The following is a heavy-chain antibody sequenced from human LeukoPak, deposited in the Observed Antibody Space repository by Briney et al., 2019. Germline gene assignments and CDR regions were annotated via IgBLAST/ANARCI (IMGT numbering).Heavy chain of an antibody. CDR1: GGSFSGYY. D-gene: IGHD3-9*01. J-gene: IGHJ5*02. V-gene: IGHV4-34*01. Sequence: PSETLSLTCAVYGGSFSGYYWSWIRQPPGKGLEWIGEINHSGSTNYNPSLKSRVTISVDTSKNQFSLKLSSVTAVDTAVYYCAREFSILTGYYPVGNWFDPWGQGTLVTVSS. CDR3: AREFSILTGYYPVGNWFDP. CDR2: INHSGST.